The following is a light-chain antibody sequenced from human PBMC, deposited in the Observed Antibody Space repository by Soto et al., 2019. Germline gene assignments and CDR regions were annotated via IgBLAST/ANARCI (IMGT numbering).Light chain of an antibody. Sequence: DIQMTQSPSSVSASVGDRVTLTCRASQGISSWLAWYQQKPGKAPKLLSYASSSLQSGVPSRFSGSGSGTHFTLTISSLQPEDSATYYCLQSDSFPHTFGQGTKREIK. CDR2: ASS. V-gene: IGKV1-12*01. CDR1: QGISSW. J-gene: IGKJ2*01. CDR3: LQSDSFPHT.